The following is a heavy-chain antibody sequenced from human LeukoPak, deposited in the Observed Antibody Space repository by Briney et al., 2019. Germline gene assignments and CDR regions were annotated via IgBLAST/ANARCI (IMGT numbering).Heavy chain of an antibody. D-gene: IGHD3-22*01. CDR3: AKDLSAYVSKYGTGT. J-gene: IGHJ5*02. CDR1: GFTFSNYG. V-gene: IGHV3-30*18. Sequence: PGGSLRLSCAASGFTFSNYGMHWVRQAPGKGLEWVAVISYDGSKKYYVDSVKGRFTISRDNSKNTLYLQMNSLRAEDTAVYYCAKDLSAYVSKYGTGTWGQGTLVTVSS. CDR2: ISYDGSKK.